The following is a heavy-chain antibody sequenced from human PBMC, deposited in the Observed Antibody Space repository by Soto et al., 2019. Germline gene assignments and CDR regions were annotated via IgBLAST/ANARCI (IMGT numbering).Heavy chain of an antibody. CDR2: IYRTGST. D-gene: IGHD3-3*01. CDR3: ARQIGDDPFDI. V-gene: IGHV4-4*09. J-gene: IGHJ3*02. CDR1: GGSISTYY. Sequence: SETLSLTXTVSGGSISTYYWNWIRQSPGKGLEWIGYIYRTGSTHYNPSLNSRAAISLGTSRNQFSLQLNSVTAADTAVYFCARQIGDDPFDIWGQGTMVTVSS.